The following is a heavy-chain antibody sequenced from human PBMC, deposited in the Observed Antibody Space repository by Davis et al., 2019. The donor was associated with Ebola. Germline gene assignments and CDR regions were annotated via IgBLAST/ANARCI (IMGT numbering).Heavy chain of an antibody. CDR2: IYYSGST. CDR3: ARLARVYGSGSYYSYYYYYYMDV. Sequence: PSETLSLTCTVSGGSISSYYWSWIRQPPGKGLEWIGYIYYSGSTNYNPSLKSRVTISVDTSKNQFSLKLSSVTAADTAVYYCARLARVYGSGSYYSYYYYYYMDVWGKGTTVTVSS. V-gene: IGHV4-59*01. CDR1: GGSISSYY. J-gene: IGHJ6*03. D-gene: IGHD3-10*01.